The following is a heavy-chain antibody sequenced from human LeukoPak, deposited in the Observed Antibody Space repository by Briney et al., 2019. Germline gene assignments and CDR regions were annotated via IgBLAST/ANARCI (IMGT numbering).Heavy chain of an antibody. J-gene: IGHJ4*02. D-gene: IGHD1-20*01. Sequence: SETLSLTCAVSGGSISSSNWWSWVRQPPGKGLEWIGEIYHSGSTNYNPSLKSRVTISVDTSKNQFSLKLSSVTAADTAVYYCAREGGYNWNYFDYWGQGTLVTVSS. CDR3: AREGGYNWNYFDY. CDR2: IYHSGST. V-gene: IGHV4-4*02. CDR1: GGSISSSNW.